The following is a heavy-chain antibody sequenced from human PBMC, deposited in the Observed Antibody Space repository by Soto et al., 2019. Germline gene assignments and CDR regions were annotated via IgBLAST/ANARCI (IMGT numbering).Heavy chain of an antibody. J-gene: IGHJ4*02. CDR2: ISSSGGTT. CDR1: GFTFNNYA. V-gene: IGHV3-23*01. CDR3: AKALAAGSLRYYFDY. Sequence: PGGSLRLSCAASGFTFNNYAMNWVRQAPGKGLEWVSSISSSGGTTYYADSVKGRFTISRDNSKNTLYLQVNSLRAEDTAVYYCAKALAAGSLRYYFDYWGQGALVTVSS. D-gene: IGHD6-13*01.